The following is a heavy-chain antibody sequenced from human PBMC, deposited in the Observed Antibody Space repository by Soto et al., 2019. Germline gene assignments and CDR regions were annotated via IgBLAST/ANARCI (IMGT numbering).Heavy chain of an antibody. CDR1: GFSLSTSGVG. J-gene: IGHJ5*02. CDR2: IYWNDDK. CDR3: ALARLTGGRDWFDP. D-gene: IGHD3-9*01. Sequence: QITLKESGPTLVKPTQTLTLTCTFSGFSLSTSGVGVGWIRQPPGKALEWLALIYWNDDKRYSPSLKSRLTITKDTSKNHVVLTMTNMDPVDTATYYCALARLTGGRDWFDPWGQGTLVTVSS. V-gene: IGHV2-5*01.